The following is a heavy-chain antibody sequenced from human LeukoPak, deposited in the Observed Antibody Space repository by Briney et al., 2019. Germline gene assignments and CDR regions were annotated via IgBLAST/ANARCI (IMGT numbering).Heavy chain of an antibody. Sequence: PGRSLRLSCAASGFTFSSYAMHWVRQAPGKGLEWVAVISYDGSNKYYADSVKGRFTISRDNSKNTLYLQMNSLRAEDTAVYYCASLGQVSGATPSGGAFDIWGQGTMVTVSS. V-gene: IGHV3-30-3*01. J-gene: IGHJ3*02. CDR3: ASLGQVSGATPSGGAFDI. CDR1: GFTFSSYA. D-gene: IGHD1-26*01. CDR2: ISYDGSNK.